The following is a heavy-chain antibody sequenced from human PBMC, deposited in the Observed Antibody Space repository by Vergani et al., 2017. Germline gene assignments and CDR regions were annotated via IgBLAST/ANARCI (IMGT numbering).Heavy chain of an antibody. CDR1: GFTFSSYA. J-gene: IGHJ6*03. Sequence: VQLVESGGGVVQPGGSLRLSCAASGFTFSSYAMSWVRQAPGKGLEWVSAISGSGGSTYYADSVKGRFTISRDNSKNTLYLQMNSLRAEDTAVYYCANPYYYDSSGYYYYMDVWGKGTTVTVSS. CDR3: ANPYYYDSSGYYYYMDV. CDR2: ISGSGGST. D-gene: IGHD3-22*01. V-gene: IGHV3-23*04.